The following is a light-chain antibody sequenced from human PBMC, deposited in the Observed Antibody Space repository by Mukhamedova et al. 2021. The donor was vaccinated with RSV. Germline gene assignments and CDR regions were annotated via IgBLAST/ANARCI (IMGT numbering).Light chain of an antibody. CDR3: GTWDSSLSTYV. J-gene: IGLJ1*01. CDR1: NIGNYY. CDR2: DNN. Sequence: NIGNYYVSWYQQLPGTAPKLLIYDNNKRFSGIPDRFSASKSGTSATLGITGLQTGDEADYYCGTWDSSLSTYVFGAGTEVTSL. V-gene: IGLV1-51*01.